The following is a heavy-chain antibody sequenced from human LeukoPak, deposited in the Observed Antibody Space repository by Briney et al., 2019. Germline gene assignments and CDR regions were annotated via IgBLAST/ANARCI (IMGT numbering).Heavy chain of an antibody. J-gene: IGHJ5*02. CDR3: ARDLASRAAAGPLNWFDP. V-gene: IGHV1-18*01. D-gene: IGHD6-13*01. Sequence: ASVKVSCKASGYTFTSYGISWVRQAPGQGLEWMGWISAYSGNTNYAQKLQGRVTMTRDTSISTAYMELSRLRSDDTAVYYCARDLASRAAAGPLNWFDPWGQGTLVTVSS. CDR1: GYTFTSYG. CDR2: ISAYSGNT.